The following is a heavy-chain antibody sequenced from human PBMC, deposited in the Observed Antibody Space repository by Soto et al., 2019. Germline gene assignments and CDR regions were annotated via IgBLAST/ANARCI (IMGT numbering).Heavy chain of an antibody. CDR1: GFTFRNYD. Sequence: EVQLVESGGGLVQPGGSLRLSCEASGFTFRNYDMHWVRQGTGKGLEWVSGISAAGDPDYADSVEGRFTISRENAQNSFFLQMNSLRVGDAAVYYWARTDRAVYGLDVWGQGTTVIVS. CDR3: ARTDRAVYGLDV. J-gene: IGHJ6*02. V-gene: IGHV3-13*05. CDR2: ISAAGDP.